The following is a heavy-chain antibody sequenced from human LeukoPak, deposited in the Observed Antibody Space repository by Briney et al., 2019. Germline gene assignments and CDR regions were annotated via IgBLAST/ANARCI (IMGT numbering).Heavy chain of an antibody. J-gene: IGHJ3*02. CDR1: GGSISSGSYY. D-gene: IGHD6-13*01. CDR3: ARLKYSSSWYDAFDI. V-gene: IGHV4-39*07. CDR2: IYHSGST. Sequence: SETLSLTCTVSGGSISSGSYYWGWIRQPPGKGLEWIGSIYHSGSTYYNPSLKSRVTISVDTSKNQFSLKLSSVTAADTAVYYCARLKYSSSWYDAFDIWGQGTMVTVPS.